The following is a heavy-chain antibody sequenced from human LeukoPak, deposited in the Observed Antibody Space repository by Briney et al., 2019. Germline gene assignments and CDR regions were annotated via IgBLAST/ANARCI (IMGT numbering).Heavy chain of an antibody. CDR2: ISSNGATT. Sequence: GGSLRLSCSASGFTFNRFYLHWVRQAPGKGLEFVSHISSNGATTYYADSVQGRFTISRDNSKSTLCLQMNSLRAEDTAVYYCAKQLGYCSNGSCYFPYWGQGTLVTVSS. V-gene: IGHV3-64*04. CDR3: AKQLGYCSNGSCYFPY. CDR1: GFTFNRFY. D-gene: IGHD2-15*01. J-gene: IGHJ4*02.